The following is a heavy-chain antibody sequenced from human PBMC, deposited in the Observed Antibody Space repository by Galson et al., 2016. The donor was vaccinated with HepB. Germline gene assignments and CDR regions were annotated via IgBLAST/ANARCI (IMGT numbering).Heavy chain of an antibody. CDR3: ARLKWELLEDY. CDR1: GYTFTNYG. J-gene: IGHJ4*02. D-gene: IGHD1-26*01. CDR2: VSAYSVNT. Sequence: SVKVSCKASGYTFTNYGISWVRQAPGQGLEWVGWVSAYSVNTNYAQMLQGRVTMTTDTYTSTAYMELRSLRSDDTAMYYCARLKWELLEDYWGQGTLVTVSS. V-gene: IGHV1-18*01.